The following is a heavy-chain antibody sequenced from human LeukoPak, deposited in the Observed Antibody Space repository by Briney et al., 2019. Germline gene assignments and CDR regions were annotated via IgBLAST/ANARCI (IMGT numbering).Heavy chain of an antibody. CDR3: ARGLLGIDY. CDR2: INTDGSNT. V-gene: IGHV3-74*01. Sequence: GGSLRLSCAASRFTSSSYWMHWVRQVPGKGLVWVSQINTDGSNTNYADSVKGRFTISRDNAKNTLYLQMNSLRAEDTAVYYCARGLLGIDYWGQGTLVTVSS. D-gene: IGHD2-8*02. CDR1: RFTSSSYW. J-gene: IGHJ4*02.